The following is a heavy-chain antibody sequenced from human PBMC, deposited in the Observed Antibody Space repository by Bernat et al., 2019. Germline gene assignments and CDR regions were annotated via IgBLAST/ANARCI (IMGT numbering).Heavy chain of an antibody. CDR2: TKEDGSEK. V-gene: IGHV3-7*03. Sequence: EVQLVESGGGLVQPGGSRRLSWVASGFNISDYWMSWVRQAPGKGLEWVASTKEDGSEKYYVDSVKGRFTISRDNAKNSLYLQMNSLRAEDTAVYYCARDGLWGQGTLVTVSS. CDR3: ARDGL. D-gene: IGHD3/OR15-3a*01. CDR1: GFNISDYW. J-gene: IGHJ4*02.